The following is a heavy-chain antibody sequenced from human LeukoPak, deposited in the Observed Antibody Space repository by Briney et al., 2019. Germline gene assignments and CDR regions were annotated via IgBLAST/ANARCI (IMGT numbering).Heavy chain of an antibody. V-gene: IGHV1-46*01. Sequence: ASVKVSCKASGYRFTRYYIHWMRQAPGLGLEWIGIINPSDGGTTYAQKFQDRVTMTRDTSTSTVYMDLRSLRSEDTAVYYCARARYYDILTGLYYFDYWGQGTLVTVSS. D-gene: IGHD3-9*01. CDR3: ARARYYDILTGLYYFDY. CDR1: GYRFTRYY. J-gene: IGHJ4*02. CDR2: INPSDGGT.